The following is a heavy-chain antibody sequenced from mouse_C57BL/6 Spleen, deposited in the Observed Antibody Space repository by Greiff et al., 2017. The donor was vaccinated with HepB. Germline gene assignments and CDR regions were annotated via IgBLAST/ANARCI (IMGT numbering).Heavy chain of an antibody. CDR3: ARGATTVYYFDY. J-gene: IGHJ2*01. CDR2: ISYDGSN. Sequence: EVQLQQSGPGLVKPSQSLSLTCSVTGYSITSGYYWNWIRQFPGNKLEWMGYISYDGSNNYNPSLKNRISITRDTSKNQFFLKLNSVTTEDTATYYCARGATTVYYFDYWGQGTTLTVSS. V-gene: IGHV3-6*01. D-gene: IGHD1-1*01. CDR1: GYSITSGYY.